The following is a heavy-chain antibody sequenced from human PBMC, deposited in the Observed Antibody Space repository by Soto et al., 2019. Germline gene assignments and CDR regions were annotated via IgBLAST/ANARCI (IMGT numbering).Heavy chain of an antibody. CDR3: ASQDYDFWSGYYRDYYYYGMDV. CDR2: IYYSGST. D-gene: IGHD3-3*01. J-gene: IGHJ6*02. Sequence: TLSRTCTLVRGSNTSSSSYWGWVRQTPGQGLEWIGSIYYSGSTYYNPSLKSRVTISVDTSKNQFSLKLSSVTAADTAVYYCASQDYDFWSGYYRDYYYYGMDVWGQGTTVT. CDR1: RGSNTSSSSY. V-gene: IGHV4-39*01.